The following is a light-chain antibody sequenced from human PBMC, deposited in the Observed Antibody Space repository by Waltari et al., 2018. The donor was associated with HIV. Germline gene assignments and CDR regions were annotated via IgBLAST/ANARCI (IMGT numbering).Light chain of an antibody. V-gene: IGLV2-14*01. CDR3: TSFTDTSTPGV. J-gene: IGLJ3*02. CDR1: RRYFCTYKY. Sequence: QSALTQPAPVSGSPGPSIPIPFPGTRRYFCTYKYVSWVQQHPGNAPKLIIFGVTNRPSGVSDRFSGSKSGNTASLTISGLQTEDEADYYCTSFTDTSTPGVIGGGTKLTVL. CDR2: GVT.